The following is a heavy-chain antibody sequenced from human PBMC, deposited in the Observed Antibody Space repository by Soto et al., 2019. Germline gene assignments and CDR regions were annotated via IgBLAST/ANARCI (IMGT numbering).Heavy chain of an antibody. CDR3: ARSRYCSGGSCAQNFDY. Sequence: SETLSLTCTVSGGSISSGGYYWSWIRQHPGKGLEWIGYIYYSGSTYYNPSLKSRVTISVDTSKNQFSLKLSSVTAADTAVYYCARSRYCSGGSCAQNFDYWGQGTLVTVYS. D-gene: IGHD2-15*01. CDR2: IYYSGST. V-gene: IGHV4-31*03. J-gene: IGHJ4*02. CDR1: GGSISSGGYY.